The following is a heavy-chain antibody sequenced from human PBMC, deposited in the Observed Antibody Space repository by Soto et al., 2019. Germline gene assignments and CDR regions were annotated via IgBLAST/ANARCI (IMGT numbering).Heavy chain of an antibody. V-gene: IGHV4-38-2*01. CDR2: IYHSGST. J-gene: IGHJ5*02. D-gene: IGHD3-10*01. Sequence: KTSETLSLTCAVSGYSISSGYYWGWTRQPPGKGLEWIGSIYHSGSTYYNPSLKSRVTISVDTSKNQFSLKLSSVTAADTAVYYCARHLMRGTMVRGENWFDHWGQGTLVTVSS. CDR3: ARHLMRGTMVRGENWFDH. CDR1: GYSISSGYY.